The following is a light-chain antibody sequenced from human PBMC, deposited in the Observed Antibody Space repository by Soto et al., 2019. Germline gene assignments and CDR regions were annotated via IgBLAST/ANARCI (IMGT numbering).Light chain of an antibody. CDR1: SSNIGAGYD. V-gene: IGLV1-40*01. CDR3: QSYDSSLSGSVV. CDR2: GNS. J-gene: IGLJ2*01. Sequence: QSVLTQPPSVSGAPGQRVTISCTGSSSNIGAGYDVHWYQQLPGTAPKLLLYGNSNRPSGVPDRFSGSKSGTSASLAITGLQAEDEADYYCQSYDSSLSGSVVVGGGTKLTVL.